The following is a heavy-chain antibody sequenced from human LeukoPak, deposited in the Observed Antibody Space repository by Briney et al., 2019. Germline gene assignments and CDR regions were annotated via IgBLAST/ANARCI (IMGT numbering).Heavy chain of an antibody. CDR3: ATFSYGGNAGGSVGY. V-gene: IGHV3-21*04. CDR2: ISSSSTYI. CDR1: GFTFSSYN. D-gene: IGHD4-23*01. Sequence: PGGSLRLSCAASGFTFSSYNMNWVRQAPGKGLEWVSSISSSSTYIYYAESMKGRFTISRDNAKNSLYLQMNSLRAEDTAVYYCATFSYGGNAGGSVGYWGQGTRVTVSS. J-gene: IGHJ4*02.